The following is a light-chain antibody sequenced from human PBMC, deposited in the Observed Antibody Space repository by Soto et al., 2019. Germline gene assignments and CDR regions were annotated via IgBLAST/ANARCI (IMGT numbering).Light chain of an antibody. Sequence: EVVLTQSPGTVSLSPGERATLSCRASQSVTSNYLAWYQQKPGQAPRLLIYAASSRATGIPDRFSGSGSGTDSILGISRLEPEDLAVYSCQRNESSVPWTFGQGTKGKSN. V-gene: IGKV3-20*01. CDR2: AAS. CDR3: QRNESSVPWT. J-gene: IGKJ1*01. CDR1: QSVTSNY.